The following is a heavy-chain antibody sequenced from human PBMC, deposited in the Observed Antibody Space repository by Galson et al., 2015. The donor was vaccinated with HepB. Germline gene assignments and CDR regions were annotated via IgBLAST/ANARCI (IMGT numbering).Heavy chain of an antibody. CDR3: VKGSGRDGGAY. Sequence: SLRLSCAASGFTFSDSYMSWIRQAPGKGLEWISYISGSSSDTDYADSMKGRFTIARDNSQNSLYLQMNSLRAEDMAVYYCVKGSGRDGGAYWGQGTLVTVSS. CDR1: GFTFSDSY. CDR2: ISGSSSDT. J-gene: IGHJ4*02. V-gene: IGHV3-11*05. D-gene: IGHD3-10*01.